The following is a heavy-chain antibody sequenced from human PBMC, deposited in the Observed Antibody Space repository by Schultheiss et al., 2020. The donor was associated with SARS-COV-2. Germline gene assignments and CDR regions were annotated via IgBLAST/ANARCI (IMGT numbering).Heavy chain of an antibody. Sequence: GGSLRLSCAASGFTFSSYGMHWVRQAPGKGLEWVAVIWYDGSNKYYADSVKGRFTISRDNSKNTLYLQMNSLRAEDTAVYYCARVGVVVPAAIRVYYYYYMDVWGKGTTVTVS. CDR2: IWYDGSNK. V-gene: IGHV3-33*01. CDR3: ARVGVVVPAAIRVYYYYYMDV. J-gene: IGHJ6*03. CDR1: GFTFSSYG. D-gene: IGHD2-2*02.